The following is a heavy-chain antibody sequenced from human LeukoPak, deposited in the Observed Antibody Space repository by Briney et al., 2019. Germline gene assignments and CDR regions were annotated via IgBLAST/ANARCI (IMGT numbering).Heavy chain of an antibody. CDR1: GFTFSSYS. CDR2: IKEDGSEK. CDR3: ARGRTSDY. D-gene: IGHD3/OR15-3a*01. Sequence: GGSLRLSCAAPGFTFSSYSMNWVRQAPGKGLEWVASIKEDGSEKKYVDSVKGRFTISRDNAKTSVYLQINSLRAEDTAVYYCARGRTSDYWGQGTLVTVSS. J-gene: IGHJ4*02. V-gene: IGHV3-7*01.